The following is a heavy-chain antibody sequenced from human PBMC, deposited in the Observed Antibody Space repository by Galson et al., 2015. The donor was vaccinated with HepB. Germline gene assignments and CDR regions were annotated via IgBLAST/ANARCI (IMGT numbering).Heavy chain of an antibody. CDR3: ARGRVALAPFDY. V-gene: IGHV3-21*01. J-gene: IGHJ4*02. CDR1: GFTFSSYS. CDR2: ISSSSSYI. Sequence: SLRLSCAASGFTFSSYSMNWVRQAPGKGLEWVSSISSSSSYIYYADSVKGRFTISRDNAKNSLYLQMNSLRADDTALYYCARGRVALAPFDYWGQGTLVTVSS. D-gene: IGHD3-3*02.